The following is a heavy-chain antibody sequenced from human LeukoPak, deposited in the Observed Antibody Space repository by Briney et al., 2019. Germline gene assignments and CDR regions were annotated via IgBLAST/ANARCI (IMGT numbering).Heavy chain of an antibody. CDR2: ISYDGSNK. CDR3: AKGVEVPAATRPYYYYGMDV. CDR1: GFTFSSYG. J-gene: IGHJ6*02. Sequence: GGSLRLSCAASGFTFSSYGMHWVRQAPGKGLEWVAVISYDGSNKYYADSVKGRFTISRDNSKNTLYLQMNSLRAEDTAVYYCAKGVEVPAATRPYYYYGMDVWGQGTTVTVSS. D-gene: IGHD2-2*01. V-gene: IGHV3-30*18.